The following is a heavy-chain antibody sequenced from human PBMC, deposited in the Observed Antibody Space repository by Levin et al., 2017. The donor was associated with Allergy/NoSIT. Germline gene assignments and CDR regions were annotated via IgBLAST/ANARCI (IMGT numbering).Heavy chain of an antibody. CDR3: ARDRGDSTFNV. CDR1: GYTFTADY. CDR2: MNPNGGGT. Sequence: ASVKVSCKASGYTFTADYLHWVRQAPGQGLEWLGWMNPNGGGTNYAQKFRGRVTMTMDTSISTAYMELSRLSSDDTAVYFCARDRGDSTFNVWGQGTMVTVSS. J-gene: IGHJ3*01. V-gene: IGHV1-2*02. D-gene: IGHD7-27*01.